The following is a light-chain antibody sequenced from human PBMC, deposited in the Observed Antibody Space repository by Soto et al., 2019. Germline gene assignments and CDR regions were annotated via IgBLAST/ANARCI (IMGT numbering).Light chain of an antibody. CDR1: QSVSSN. Sequence: EIVMTQSPATLSVSPGERATLSCRASQSVSSNLAWYHQKPGQAPRLLIYGASTRATGIPARFSGSGSGTEFTLTISSLQSEDFAVYYCQQYNNWPPRITFGGGTKVEIK. CDR2: GAS. CDR3: QQYNNWPPRIT. J-gene: IGKJ4*01. V-gene: IGKV3-15*01.